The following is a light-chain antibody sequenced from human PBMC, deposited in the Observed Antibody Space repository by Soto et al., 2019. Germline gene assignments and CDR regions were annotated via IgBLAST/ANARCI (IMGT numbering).Light chain of an antibody. CDR3: QQYSTYPWT. Sequence: DIQMTQSPSTLSASVGERVTITCRASQSVSNWLAWYQQKPGKAPKLLIYDVSSLKSGVPSRFSGSGSGTEFILTISSLQPDDCATYYCQQYSTYPWTFGQGTKVDIK. CDR1: QSVSNW. V-gene: IGKV1-5*01. CDR2: DVS. J-gene: IGKJ1*01.